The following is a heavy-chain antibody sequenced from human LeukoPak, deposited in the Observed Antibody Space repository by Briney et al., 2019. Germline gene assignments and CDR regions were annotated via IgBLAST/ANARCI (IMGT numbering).Heavy chain of an antibody. CDR3: AREWVYSSSWYALNDAFDI. J-gene: IGHJ3*02. CDR1: GGTFSSYA. Sequence: GSSVKVSCKASGGTFSSYAISWVRQAPGQGLEWMGRINPNSGGTNYAQKFQGRVTMTRDTSISTAYMELSRLRSDDTAVYYCAREWVYSSSWYALNDAFDIWGQGTMVTVSS. CDR2: INPNSGGT. D-gene: IGHD6-13*01. V-gene: IGHV1-2*06.